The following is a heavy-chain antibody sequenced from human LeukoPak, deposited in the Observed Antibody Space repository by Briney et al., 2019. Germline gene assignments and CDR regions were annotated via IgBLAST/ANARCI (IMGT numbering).Heavy chain of an antibody. CDR2: IIPIFGTA. CDR1: GYTFTSYG. Sequence: VKVSCKASGYTFTSYGISWVRQAPGQGLEWMGGIIPIFGTANYAQKFQGRVTITADKSKSTAYMELRSLRSDDTAVYYCARDRTRPPYYYDSSGYYPIDYWGQGTLVTVSS. J-gene: IGHJ4*02. CDR3: ARDRTRPPYYYDSSGYYPIDY. V-gene: IGHV1-69*13. D-gene: IGHD3-22*01.